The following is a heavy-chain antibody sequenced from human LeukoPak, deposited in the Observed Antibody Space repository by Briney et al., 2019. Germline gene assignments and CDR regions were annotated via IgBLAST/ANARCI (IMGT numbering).Heavy chain of an antibody. V-gene: IGHV3-23*01. CDR1: GFTFSSYA. Sequence: PGGSLRLSCAASGFTFSSYAMSWVRQAPGKGLERVSAISGSGGSTYYADSVKGRFTISRDNSKNTLYLQMNSLRAEGTAVYYCSRGPYVDIVATADYWGQGTLVTVSS. D-gene: IGHD5-12*01. CDR2: ISGSGGST. J-gene: IGHJ4*02. CDR3: SRGPYVDIVATADY.